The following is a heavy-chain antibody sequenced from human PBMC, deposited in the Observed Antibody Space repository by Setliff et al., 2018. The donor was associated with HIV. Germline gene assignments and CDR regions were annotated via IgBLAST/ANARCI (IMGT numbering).Heavy chain of an antibody. V-gene: IGHV4-39*01. D-gene: IGHD3-9*01. J-gene: IGHJ4*02. CDR3: ARQANTFSYDILTGYYRFFDT. Sequence: KPSETLSLTCTVFGDSITSPDYYWAWIRQPPGKGLEWIGNIYYSGTTDYNPSLKSRVTISVETSKIQFSLKLTSMTAPDTAVYYCARQANTFSYDILTGYYRFFDTWGQGLLVTVSS. CDR1: GDSITSPDYY. CDR2: IYYSGTT.